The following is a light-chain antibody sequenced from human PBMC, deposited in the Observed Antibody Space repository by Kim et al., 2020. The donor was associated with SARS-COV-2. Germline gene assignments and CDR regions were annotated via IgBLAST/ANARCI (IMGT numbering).Light chain of an antibody. CDR3: QSANSVPPWA. CDR1: QDISNW. V-gene: IGKV1-12*01. CDR2: AAS. Sequence: DIQMIQSPSSVSASIGDRLTVTCRASQDISNWLAWYQQKPGRAPKLLIYAASSLHGGVPSRFSASGSGTYFTLTITGLQPEDFATYYCQSANSVPPWAFGQGTKVE. J-gene: IGKJ1*01.